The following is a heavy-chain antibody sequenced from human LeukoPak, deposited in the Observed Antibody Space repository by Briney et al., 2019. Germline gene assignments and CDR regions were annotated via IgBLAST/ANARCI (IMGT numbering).Heavy chain of an antibody. CDR2: IYYSGST. CDR3: ARDRCSGGSCYSGAFDI. CDR1: GGSISSHY. Sequence: SETLSLTCTVSGGSISSHYWSWIRQPPGKGLEWIGYIYYSGSTNYNPSLKSRVTISVDTSKNQFSLKLSSVTAADTAVYYCARDRCSGGSCYSGAFDIWGQGTMVTVSS. D-gene: IGHD2-15*01. V-gene: IGHV4-59*11. J-gene: IGHJ3*02.